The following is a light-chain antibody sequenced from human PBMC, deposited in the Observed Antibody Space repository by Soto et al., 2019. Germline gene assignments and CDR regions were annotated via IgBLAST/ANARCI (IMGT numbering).Light chain of an antibody. V-gene: IGLV1-47*01. CDR2: RNN. CDR3: ATWDDSLNGFYV. Sequence: QSALTQPPSASGTPGQRVTISCSGSTSNIGSNYVYWYQQLPGTAPKLLIYRNNQRPSGVPDRFSGSKSGTSASLAISGLRSDDEADYFCATWDDSLNGFYVFGTGTKLTVL. CDR1: TSNIGSNY. J-gene: IGLJ1*01.